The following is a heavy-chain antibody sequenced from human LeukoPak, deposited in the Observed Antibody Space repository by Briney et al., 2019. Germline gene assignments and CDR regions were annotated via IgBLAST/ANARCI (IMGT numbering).Heavy chain of an antibody. CDR3: ARDESLDN. V-gene: IGHV3-30*01. Sequence: TGGSLRLSCAASGFTFRRYAMHWVRQAPGKGLEWVAVISFDGNQKNYADSVRGRFIISRDSSKSTLYLQMNSLRVEDTAIYYCARDESLDNWGQGTLVTVSS. J-gene: IGHJ4*02. CDR1: GFTFRRYA. CDR2: ISFDGNQK.